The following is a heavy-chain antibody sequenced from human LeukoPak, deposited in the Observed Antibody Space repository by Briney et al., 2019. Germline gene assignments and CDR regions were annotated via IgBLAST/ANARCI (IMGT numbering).Heavy chain of an antibody. CDR3: ARDGGYYHGMDV. CDR2: IGTAGDT. Sequence: GGSLRLSCAASGFTFSSYDMHWVRQATGKGLEWVSAIGTAGDTYYPGSVKGRFTISRENAKNSLYLQMNSLRAGDTAVYYCARDGGYYHGMDVWGQGTTVTVSS. J-gene: IGHJ6*02. CDR1: GFTFSSYD. V-gene: IGHV3-13*01.